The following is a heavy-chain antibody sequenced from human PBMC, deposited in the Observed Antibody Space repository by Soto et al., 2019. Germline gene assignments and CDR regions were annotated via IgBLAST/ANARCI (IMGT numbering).Heavy chain of an antibody. CDR3: ARDPLGGGHFDY. D-gene: IGHD3-10*01. CDR2: IYYSGST. CDR1: GGSISSYY. V-gene: IGHV4-59*01. Sequence: QVQLQESGPGLVKPSETLSLTCTVSGGSISSYYWSWIRQPPGKGLEWIGYIYYSGSTNYNPSLKSRVTISVDTSKNQFSLKLSSVTAADTAVYYCARDPLGGGHFDYWGQGTLVNVSS. J-gene: IGHJ4*02.